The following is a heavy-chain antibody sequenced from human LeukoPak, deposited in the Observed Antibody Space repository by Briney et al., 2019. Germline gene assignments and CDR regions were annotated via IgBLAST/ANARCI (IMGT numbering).Heavy chain of an antibody. J-gene: IGHJ4*02. CDR1: GFTFSSYS. CDR3: ARGQTAMVTGDFDY. V-gene: IGHV3-21*01. Sequence: GGCLRLSCAASGFTFSSYSMNWVRQAPGKGLEWGSSISSSSYIYYADSVKGRFTISRDNAKNSLYLQMNSLRAEDTAVYYCARGQTAMVTGDFDYWGQGTLVTASS. D-gene: IGHD5-18*01. CDR2: ISSSSYI.